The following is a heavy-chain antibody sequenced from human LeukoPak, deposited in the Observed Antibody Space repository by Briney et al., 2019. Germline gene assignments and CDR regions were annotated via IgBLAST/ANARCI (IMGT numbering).Heavy chain of an antibody. CDR2: IYYSGST. V-gene: IGHV4-59*08. D-gene: IGHD1-26*01. CDR3: ARHAAECELQIDY. CDR1: GGSISSYY. J-gene: IGHJ4*02. Sequence: SETLSLTCTVSGGSISSYYWSWIRQPPGKGLEWIGYIYYSGSTNYNPSLKSRVTISVDTSKNQFSLKLSSVTAADTAVYYCARHAAECELQIDYWGQGTLVTVSS.